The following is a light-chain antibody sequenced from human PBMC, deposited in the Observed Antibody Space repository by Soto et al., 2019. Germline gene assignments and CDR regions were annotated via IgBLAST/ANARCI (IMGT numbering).Light chain of an antibody. V-gene: IGKV1-5*01. CDR1: QSIGTW. CDR3: QQYKSFWT. Sequence: DIQMTQSPSTLSASVGDGVTITCRASQSIGTWLAWYQQKPGKAPKVLIYDVSSLKSGVPSRFSGSAYATEFTLTIRSLQPDDFATYYCQQYKSFWTFGQGTKVEIK. J-gene: IGKJ1*01. CDR2: DVS.